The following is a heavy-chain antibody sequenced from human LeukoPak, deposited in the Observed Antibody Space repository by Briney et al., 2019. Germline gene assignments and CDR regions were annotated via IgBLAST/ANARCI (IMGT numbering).Heavy chain of an antibody. CDR1: GFTVSSYA. V-gene: IGHV3-23*01. CDR3: AKAGGSYPYYFDY. Sequence: GGSLRLSCAASGFTVSSYAMSWVRQAPGKGLEWVSAISGSGGSTYYADSVKGRFTISRDSSKNTLYLQMNSLRAEDTAVYCCAKAGGSYPYYFDYWGQGTLVTVSS. D-gene: IGHD1-26*01. J-gene: IGHJ4*02. CDR2: ISGSGGST.